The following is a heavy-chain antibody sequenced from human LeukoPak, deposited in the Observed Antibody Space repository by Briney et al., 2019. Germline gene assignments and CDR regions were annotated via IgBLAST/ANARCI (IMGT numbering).Heavy chain of an antibody. V-gene: IGHV1-2*06. CDR3: ARDQGSLTRSWYTGY. J-gene: IGHJ4*02. Sequence: ASVKVSCKASGYTFTGYHIHWVRQAPGQGLEWMGRINPYSGDTNFAQKFQGRVTLTRDTSITTAYMDLSSLTPDDTAVYFCARDQGSLTRSWYTGYWGQGTQVTVSS. D-gene: IGHD6-13*01. CDR2: INPYSGDT. CDR1: GYTFTGYH.